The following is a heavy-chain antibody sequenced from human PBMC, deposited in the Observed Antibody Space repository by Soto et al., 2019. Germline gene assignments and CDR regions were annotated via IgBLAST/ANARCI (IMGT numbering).Heavy chain of an antibody. CDR3: ARGSYSYY. CDR1: GYTFTNYW. Sequence: PGESLKISCKGSGYTFTNYWIGWVRQMPGKGLEWMGIIFPSDSDIRYSPSFQGQVTISVDKSISTAYLQWSSLKASDTAMYYCARGSYSYYWGQGTLVTVSS. CDR2: IFPSDSDI. D-gene: IGHD1-26*01. J-gene: IGHJ4*02. V-gene: IGHV5-51*01.